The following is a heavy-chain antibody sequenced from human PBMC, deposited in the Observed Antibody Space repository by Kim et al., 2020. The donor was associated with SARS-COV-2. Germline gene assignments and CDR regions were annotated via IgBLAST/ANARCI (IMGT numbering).Heavy chain of an antibody. CDR3: ARDLRDGYNSNYFDS. V-gene: IGHV4-59*12. J-gene: IGHJ4*02. Sequence: SETLSRTCTVSGGSMRNYYWNWIRQAPGKGLEWIGYVYYTGSTNYNPSLKTRVTISVDMSKNQFSLRLTSVTAADTAIYYCARDLRDGYNSNYFDSWGQGTPVTVTS. CDR2: VYYTGST. CDR1: GGSMRNYY. D-gene: IGHD1-1*01.